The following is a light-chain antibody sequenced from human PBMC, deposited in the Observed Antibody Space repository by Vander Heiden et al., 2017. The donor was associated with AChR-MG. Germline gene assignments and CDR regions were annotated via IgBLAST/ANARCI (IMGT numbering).Light chain of an antibody. CDR3: QQYDKLSNT. V-gene: IGKV1-33*01. J-gene: IGKJ5*01. CDR1: QDISNQ. Sequence: DIQMTQSPSSLSASVGDRVTITCQASQDISNQLNWYQQKPGKAPKLLIKEASNLETGVPSRFSGSGSGTEFTLTISSLQPEDIATYYCQQYDKLSNTFGQGTRLGIK. CDR2: EAS.